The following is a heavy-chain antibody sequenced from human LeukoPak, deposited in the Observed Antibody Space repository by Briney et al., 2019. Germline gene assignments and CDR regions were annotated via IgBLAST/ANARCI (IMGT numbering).Heavy chain of an antibody. J-gene: IGHJ4*02. Sequence: GGSLRLSCAASGFTFSTYGMHWVRQAPGKGLEWVAYIQYDRSNQQYAGSVKGRFSISRDNSKNTLYLQMNSLRAEDTAVYYCAKDKRLNYWGQGTLVTVSS. D-gene: IGHD6-25*01. CDR1: GFTFSTYG. CDR2: IQYDRSNQ. CDR3: AKDKRLNY. V-gene: IGHV3-30*02.